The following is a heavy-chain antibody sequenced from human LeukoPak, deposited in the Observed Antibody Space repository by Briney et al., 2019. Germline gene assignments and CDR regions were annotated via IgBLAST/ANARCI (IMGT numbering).Heavy chain of an antibody. D-gene: IGHD6-13*01. J-gene: IGHJ4*02. CDR2: IWNDGSNK. V-gene: IGHV3-33*06. Sequence: PGGSLRLSCAAYGFTFSSYGMHWVRQAPGKGLEWVAVIWNDGSNKFYAVSVKGPFTIARDNSKNSLELQMNSLGAEDTAVCYRAKDTAAAGNGDFDYWGQGTLVTVSS. CDR3: AKDTAAAGNGDFDY. CDR1: GFTFSSYG.